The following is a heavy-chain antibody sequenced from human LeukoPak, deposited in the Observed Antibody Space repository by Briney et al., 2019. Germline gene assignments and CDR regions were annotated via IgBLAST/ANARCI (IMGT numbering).Heavy chain of an antibody. CDR3: AKDYGSGSYGGRFYYYYGMDV. V-gene: IGHV3-9*01. J-gene: IGHJ6*02. Sequence: GGSLRLSCAASGFTFDDYAMHWVRQAPGKGLEWFSGISWNSGSIGYADSVKGRFTISRDNAKNSLYLQMNSLRAEDTALYYCAKDYGSGSYGGRFYYYYGMDVWGQGTTVTVSS. CDR1: GFTFDDYA. CDR2: ISWNSGSI. D-gene: IGHD3-10*01.